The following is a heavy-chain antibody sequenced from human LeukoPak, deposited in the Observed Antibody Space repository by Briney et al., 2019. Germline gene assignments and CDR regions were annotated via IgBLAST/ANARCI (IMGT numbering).Heavy chain of an antibody. CDR1: GYTFTGYY. CDR3: ARDVVVVVGASRSNFYFYMDV. J-gene: IGHJ6*03. Sequence: ASVKVSCKASGYTFTGYYIHWVRQAPGQGLEWMGWINPNNGATNYAQKFQGRITMNRDTSITTAYMELSSLRSDDTAIYYCARDVVVVVGASRSNFYFYMDVWGKGTTVTVSS. V-gene: IGHV1-2*02. CDR2: INPNNGAT. D-gene: IGHD2-15*01.